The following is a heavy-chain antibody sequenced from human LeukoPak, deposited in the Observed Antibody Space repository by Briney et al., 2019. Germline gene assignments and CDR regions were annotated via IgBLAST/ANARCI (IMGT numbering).Heavy chain of an antibody. CDR1: GYTFTSYD. CDR2: MNPNSGST. D-gene: IGHD3-10*01. Sequence: ASVKVSCKASGYTFTSYDINWVRQATGQGLEWMGWMNPNSGSTGYAQKFQGRVTMTRNTSISTAYMELSGLRSEDTAVYYCARWDYGSGSFHYYYYGMDVWGQGTTVAVSS. J-gene: IGHJ6*02. V-gene: IGHV1-8*01. CDR3: ARWDYGSGSFHYYYYGMDV.